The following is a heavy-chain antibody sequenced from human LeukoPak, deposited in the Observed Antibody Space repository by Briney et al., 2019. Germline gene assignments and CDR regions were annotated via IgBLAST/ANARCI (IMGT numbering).Heavy chain of an antibody. D-gene: IGHD3-9*01. Sequence: PSETLSLTCTVSGGSISSGDYYWSWIRQPPGKGLEWIGYIYYSGSTYYNPSLKSRVTISVDTSKNQFSLKLSSVTAADTAVYYCARSPNDILTLLGFRFDYWGQGTLVTVSS. CDR3: ARSPNDILTLLGFRFDY. CDR1: GGSISSGDYY. V-gene: IGHV4-30-4*01. J-gene: IGHJ4*02. CDR2: IYYSGST.